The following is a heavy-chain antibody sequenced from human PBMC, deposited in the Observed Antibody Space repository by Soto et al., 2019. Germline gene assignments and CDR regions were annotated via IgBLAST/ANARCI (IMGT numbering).Heavy chain of an antibody. CDR3: ARVGAENTPIVVVAATLEINWYFDL. J-gene: IGHJ2*01. D-gene: IGHD2-15*01. CDR1: GGSFSGYY. CDR2: INHSGST. Sequence: QVQLQQWGAGLLKPSETLSLTCAVYGGSFSGYYWSWIRQPPGKGLEWIGEINHSGSTNYNPSLKSRVTRSVATSKNQCSLKLSSVNAADTAVYYCARVGAENTPIVVVAATLEINWYFDLWGRGTLVTVSS. V-gene: IGHV4-34*01.